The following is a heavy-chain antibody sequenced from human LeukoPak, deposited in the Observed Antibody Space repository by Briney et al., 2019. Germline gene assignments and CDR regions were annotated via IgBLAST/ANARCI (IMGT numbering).Heavy chain of an antibody. V-gene: IGHV3-9*01. CDR3: ARVFYGDYVRYPFDY. Sequence: GGSLRLSCAASGFTFSSYSMHWVRQAPGKGLEWVSGISWNSGSIGYADSVKGRFTISRDNAKNSLYLQMNSLRAEDTALYCCARVFYGDYVRYPFDYWGQGTLVTVSS. D-gene: IGHD4-17*01. J-gene: IGHJ4*02. CDR1: GFTFSSYS. CDR2: ISWNSGSI.